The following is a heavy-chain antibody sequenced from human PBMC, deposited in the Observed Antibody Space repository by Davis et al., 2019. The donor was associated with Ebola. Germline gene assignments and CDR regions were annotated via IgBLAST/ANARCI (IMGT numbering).Heavy chain of an antibody. CDR1: GFTFSIFA. J-gene: IGHJ6*04. CDR2: ISGSGANT. V-gene: IGHV3-23*01. CDR3: VRVVSRHPLCTPTRQDFYYYGMDL. D-gene: IGHD3-3*01. Sequence: GESLKISCAASGFTFSIFAMTWVRQAPGKGLECVSGISGSGANTYYADSVKGRFTISRDNSKNTLYLQMNSLRFEDTAVYSCVRVVSRHPLCTPTRQDFYYYGMDLWGTGTTVNVSS.